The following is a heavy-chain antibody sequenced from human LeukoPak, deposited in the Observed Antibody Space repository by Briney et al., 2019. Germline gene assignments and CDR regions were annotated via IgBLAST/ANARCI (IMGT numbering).Heavy chain of an antibody. D-gene: IGHD3-22*01. V-gene: IGHV4-30-4*08. J-gene: IGHJ3*02. CDR2: IYYSGST. CDR1: GGSISSGDYY. Sequence: KASQTLSLTCTVSGGSISSGDYYWSWIRQPPGKGLEWIGYIYYSGSTYYNPSLKSRVTISVDTSKNQFSLKLSSVTAADTDVYYCARGGTMMYAFDIWGQGTMVTVSS. CDR3: ARGGTMMYAFDI.